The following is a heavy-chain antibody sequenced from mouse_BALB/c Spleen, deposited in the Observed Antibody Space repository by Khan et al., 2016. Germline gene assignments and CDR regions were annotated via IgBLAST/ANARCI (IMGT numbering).Heavy chain of an antibody. CDR1: GFNIKDTY. CDR3: TREGYYHY. D-gene: IGHD2-3*01. V-gene: IGHV14-3*02. J-gene: IGHJ2*01. Sequence: VQLQQSGAELVKPGASVKLSCTASGFNIKDTYMHWVKQRPEQGLEWIGRIDPANVNTNSDPQFQGKATITADTSSNTAYLQLSSLTSEDTAGYYCTREGYYHYWGQGTTLTVSS. CDR2: IDPANVNT.